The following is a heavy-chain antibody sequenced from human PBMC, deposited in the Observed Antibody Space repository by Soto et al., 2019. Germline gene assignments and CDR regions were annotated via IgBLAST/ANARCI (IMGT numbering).Heavy chain of an antibody. CDR3: ARDQRVRYCSSTSCYLIRDYYYGMDV. V-gene: IGHV3-48*02. D-gene: IGHD2-2*01. CDR2: ISSSSSTI. Sequence: HLGGSLRLSCAAPGLTFSSYSVNWVRQAPGKGLEWVSYISSSSSTIYYADSVKGRFTISRDNAKNSLYLQMNSLRDEDTAVYYCARDQRVRYCSSTSCYLIRDYYYGMDVWGQGTTVTVSS. J-gene: IGHJ6*02. CDR1: GLTFSSYS.